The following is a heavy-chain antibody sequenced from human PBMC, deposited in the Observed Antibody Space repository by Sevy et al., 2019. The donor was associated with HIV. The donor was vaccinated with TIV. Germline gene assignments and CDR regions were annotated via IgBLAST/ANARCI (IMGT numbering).Heavy chain of an antibody. V-gene: IGHV3-21*01. J-gene: IGHJ6*02. D-gene: IGHD2-2*01. CDR3: ARDDIVVVPAAIGYYYGMDV. Sequence: GGSLRLSCAASGFTFSSYSMNWVRQAPGKGLEWVSSISSSSSYIYYADSVKGRFTISRDNAKNSLYLQMNSLRAEDTAVYYCARDDIVVVPAAIGYYYGMDVWGQGTTVTVS. CDR2: ISSSSSYI. CDR1: GFTFSSYS.